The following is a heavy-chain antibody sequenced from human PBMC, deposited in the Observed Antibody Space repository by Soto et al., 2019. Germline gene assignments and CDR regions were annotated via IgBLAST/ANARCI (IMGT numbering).Heavy chain of an antibody. Sequence: QVQLVESGGGVVQPGRSLRLSCAASGFTFSNYGMHWVRQAPGKGLEWVIVISYDGNVAYYADSVKGRFTISRDNSKNTLYLQMNIVRTEDTAMYYCAKEGPITNWYFDYWGQGTLVTVSS. CDR1: GFTFSNYG. CDR3: AKEGPITNWYFDY. D-gene: IGHD1-1*01. CDR2: ISYDGNVA. J-gene: IGHJ4*02. V-gene: IGHV3-30*18.